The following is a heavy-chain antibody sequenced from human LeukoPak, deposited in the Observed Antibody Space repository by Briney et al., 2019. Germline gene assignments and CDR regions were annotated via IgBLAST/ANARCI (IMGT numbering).Heavy chain of an antibody. CDR1: GGSISSYY. CDR3: ARVFGYCSSTSCYDWFDP. V-gene: IGHV4-59*01. D-gene: IGHD2-2*03. Sequence: SETLSLTCTVSGGSISSYYWSWIRQPPGKGLEWIRYIYYSGSTNYNPSLKSRVTISVDTSKNQFSLKLSSVTAADTAVYYCARVFGYCSSTSCYDWFDPWGQGTLVTVSS. CDR2: IYYSGST. J-gene: IGHJ5*02.